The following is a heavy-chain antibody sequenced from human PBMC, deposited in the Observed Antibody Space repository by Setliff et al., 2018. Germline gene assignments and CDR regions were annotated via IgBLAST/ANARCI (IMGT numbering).Heavy chain of an antibody. V-gene: IGHV4-4*07. CDR2: IYIGGSA. D-gene: IGHD2-21*02. CDR1: GGSISNYY. J-gene: IGHJ4*02. CDR3: ARDLGHGGDSDY. Sequence: PSETLSLTCTVSGGSISNYYWSWIRQPAGKGLEWIGHIYIGGSANYNPSLKSRVTMSIDTSKNQFSLKLNSVTATDTAVYYCARDLGHGGDSDYWGQGILVTVSS.